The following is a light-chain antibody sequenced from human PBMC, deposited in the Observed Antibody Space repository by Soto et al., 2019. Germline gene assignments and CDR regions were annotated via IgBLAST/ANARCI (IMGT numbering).Light chain of an antibody. CDR1: SSDVGGYNY. CDR2: EVT. V-gene: IGLV2-14*01. CDR3: SSYTSSSTRV. Sequence: QSALTQPASVSGSPGQSIAISCTGSSSDVGGYNYVSWYQQHPGKAPQLIIYEVTNRPSGVSNRFSGSKSGNTASLTISGLQAEDEADSYCSSYTSSSTRVFGTGTKLTVL. J-gene: IGLJ1*01.